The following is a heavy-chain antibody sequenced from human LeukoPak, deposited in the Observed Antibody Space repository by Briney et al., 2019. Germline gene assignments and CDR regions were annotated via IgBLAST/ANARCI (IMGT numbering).Heavy chain of an antibody. Sequence: SETLSLTCTVSGDSLSSYYWSWIRQPPGKGLEWIGYVYYTGNTNFNPSLKSRVTISVDTSKNQFSLKLRSVTAADTAVYYCARESGDTAMVWDYWGQGTLVTVSS. V-gene: IGHV4-59*01. CDR3: ARESGDTAMVWDY. D-gene: IGHD5-18*01. J-gene: IGHJ4*02. CDR2: VYYTGNT. CDR1: GDSLSSYY.